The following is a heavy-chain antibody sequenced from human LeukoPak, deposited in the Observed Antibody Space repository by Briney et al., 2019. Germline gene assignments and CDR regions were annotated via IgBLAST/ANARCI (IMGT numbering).Heavy chain of an antibody. Sequence: SETLSLTCTVSGGSISSGDYYWSWIRQPPGKGLEWIGEINHSGSTNYNPSLKSRVTISVDTSKNQFSLKLSSVTAADTAVYYCARARITIFGVVPDAFDIWGQGTMVTVSS. CDR1: GGSISSGDYY. CDR3: ARARITIFGVVPDAFDI. CDR2: INHSGST. V-gene: IGHV4-39*07. D-gene: IGHD3-3*01. J-gene: IGHJ3*02.